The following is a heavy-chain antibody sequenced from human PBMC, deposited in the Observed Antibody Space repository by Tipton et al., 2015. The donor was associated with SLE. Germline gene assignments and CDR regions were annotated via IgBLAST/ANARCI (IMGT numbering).Heavy chain of an antibody. CDR2: IYTSGST. Sequence: TLSLTCTVSGGSISSYYWSWIRQPPGKGLEWIGYIYTSGSTNYNPSLKRRVTISVDTSKNQFSLKLSSVTAADTAVYYCARLPGDSSGFDYWGQGTLVTVSS. V-gene: IGHV4-4*09. D-gene: IGHD3-22*01. CDR1: GGSISSYY. CDR3: ARLPGDSSGFDY. J-gene: IGHJ4*02.